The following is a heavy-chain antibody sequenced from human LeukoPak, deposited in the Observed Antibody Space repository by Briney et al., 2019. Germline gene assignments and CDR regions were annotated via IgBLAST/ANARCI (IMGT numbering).Heavy chain of an antibody. D-gene: IGHD1-26*01. V-gene: IGHV4-39*01. J-gene: IGHJ6*03. CDR3: ARVGATNYYHYYYMDV. CDR2: MYYSGST. Sequence: SETLSLTCAVSGGSISSSNYYWGWIRQPPGKGLESIGSMYYSGSTYYNPSLKSRVTMSVDTSKNQFSLKLSSVTAADTAVYYCARVGATNYYHYYYMDVWGKGTTVTVSS. CDR1: GGSISSSNYY.